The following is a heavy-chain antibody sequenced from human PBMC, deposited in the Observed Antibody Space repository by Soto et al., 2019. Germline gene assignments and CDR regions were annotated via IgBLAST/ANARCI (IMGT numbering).Heavy chain of an antibody. CDR3: ARGNTVTTDEAWFDP. V-gene: IGHV4-34*01. J-gene: IGHJ5*02. Sequence: QVQLQQWGAGLLKPSETLSLTCAVYGGSFSGYYWSWIRQPPGKGLEWIGEINHSGSTNYNPSLKSRVDISVDTSKNQFSLKLSSVPAADTAVYYCARGNTVTTDEAWFDPWGQGTLVTVSS. CDR1: GGSFSGYY. CDR2: INHSGST. D-gene: IGHD4-17*01.